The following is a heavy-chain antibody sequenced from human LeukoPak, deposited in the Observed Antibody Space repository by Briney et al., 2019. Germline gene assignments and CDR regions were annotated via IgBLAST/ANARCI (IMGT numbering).Heavy chain of an antibody. V-gene: IGHV1-3*01. Sequence: ASVKVSCKASGGTFSSYAISWVRQAPGQGLEWMGWINAGNGNTKYSQKFQGRVTITRDTSASTAYMELSSLRSEDTAVYYCAIRFGEMGAFDIWGQGTMVTVSS. D-gene: IGHD3-10*01. CDR3: AIRFGEMGAFDI. CDR2: INAGNGNT. J-gene: IGHJ3*02. CDR1: GGTFSSYA.